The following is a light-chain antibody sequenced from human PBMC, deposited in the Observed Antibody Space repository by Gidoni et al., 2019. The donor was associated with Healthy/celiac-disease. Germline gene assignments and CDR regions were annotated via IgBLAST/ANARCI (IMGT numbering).Light chain of an antibody. J-gene: IGKJ2*01. CDR2: KVS. CDR3: MQGTHWLYT. V-gene: IGKV2-30*01. Sequence: VVMTQSPLSLPVTLGQPASISCRSSQSLVYSDGDIYLNWFQQRPGQSPRCLIYKVSNRDSGVPDRFSGSGSGTDFTLKISRVEAEDIGVYYCMQGTHWLYTFGQGTKLEIK. CDR1: QSLVYSDGDIY.